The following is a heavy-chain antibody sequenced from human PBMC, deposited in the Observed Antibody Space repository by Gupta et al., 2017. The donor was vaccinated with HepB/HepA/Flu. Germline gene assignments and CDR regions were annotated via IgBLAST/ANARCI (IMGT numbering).Heavy chain of an antibody. D-gene: IGHD7-27*01. CDR1: GFTFSSEA. V-gene: IGHV3-23*01. Sequence: EVQLLESGGGLVQPGGSLRLSCAASGFTFSSEAMTWVRQAPGKGLEWISHIESDGVNKVEADSVKGRFTISRDNSKNTVSLEMNSLRVEDTALYFCWKDPNWESGSGGQGTLVTVSS. CDR2: IESDGVNK. J-gene: IGHJ1*01. CDR3: WKDPNWESGS.